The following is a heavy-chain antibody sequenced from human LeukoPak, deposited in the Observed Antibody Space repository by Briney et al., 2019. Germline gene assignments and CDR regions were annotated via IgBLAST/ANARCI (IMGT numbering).Heavy chain of an antibody. CDR1: GYTFTSYY. V-gene: IGHV1-46*01. CDR2: INPSGGST. Sequence: RASVKVSCKASGYTFTSYYMHWVRQAPGQGLEWMGIINPSGGSTSYAQKFQGRVTMTRDTSTSTVYMELSSLRSEDTAVYYCARVSYCGDDCYSFDYWGQGTLVTVSS. J-gene: IGHJ4*02. D-gene: IGHD2-21*02. CDR3: ARVSYCGDDCYSFDY.